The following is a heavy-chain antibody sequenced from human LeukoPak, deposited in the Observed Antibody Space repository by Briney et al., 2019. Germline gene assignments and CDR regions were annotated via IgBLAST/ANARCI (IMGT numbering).Heavy chain of an antibody. Sequence: PSETLSLTCAVSGYSISSGYYWGWIRQPPGKGLEWIGSIYHSGSTYYNPSLKSRVTISVDTSKNQFSLKLSSVTAADTAVYYCVSSYYDFWSGYYRENFDYWGQGTLVTVSS. CDR3: VSSYYDFWSGYYRENFDY. J-gene: IGHJ4*02. CDR1: GYSISSGYY. D-gene: IGHD3-3*01. CDR2: IYHSGST. V-gene: IGHV4-38-2*01.